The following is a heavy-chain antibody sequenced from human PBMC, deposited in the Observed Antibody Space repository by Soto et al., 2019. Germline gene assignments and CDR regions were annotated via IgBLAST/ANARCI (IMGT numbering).Heavy chain of an antibody. J-gene: IGHJ6*02. D-gene: IGHD6-13*01. CDR2: ISYDGSNK. V-gene: IGHV3-30-3*01. Sequence: GGSLRLSCAASGFTFSSYAMHWVRQAPGKGLEWVAVISYDGSNKYYADSVKGRFTISRDNSKNTLYLQMNSLRAEDTAVYYCARAIAAAGPEDGMDVWGQGTSVTVSS. CDR1: GFTFSSYA. CDR3: ARAIAAAGPEDGMDV.